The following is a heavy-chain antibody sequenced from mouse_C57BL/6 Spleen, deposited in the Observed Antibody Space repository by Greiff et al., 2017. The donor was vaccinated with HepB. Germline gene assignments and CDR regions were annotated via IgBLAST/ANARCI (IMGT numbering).Heavy chain of an antibody. CDR3: ARADYDDFAY. D-gene: IGHD2-4*01. Sequence: QVQLQQSGAELVRPGTSVKMSCKASGYTFTSYWMHWVKQRPIQGLEWIGNIDPSDSETHYNQKFKDKATLTVDKSSSTAYMQLSSLTSEDSAVYYCARADYDDFAYWGQGTLVTVSA. V-gene: IGHV1-52*01. J-gene: IGHJ3*01. CDR2: IDPSDSET. CDR1: GYTFTSYW.